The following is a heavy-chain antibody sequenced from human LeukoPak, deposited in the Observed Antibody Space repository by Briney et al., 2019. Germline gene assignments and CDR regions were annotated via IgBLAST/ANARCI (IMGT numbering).Heavy chain of an antibody. D-gene: IGHD4-17*01. V-gene: IGHV3-30*18. Sequence: GGSLRLSCAASEFTFTRYWMSWVRQAPGKGLEWVAVISYDGSIKYYADSVKGRFTISRDSSKNTLYLQMNSLRAEDTAVYYCAKYGMTTVTYIDYWAREPWSPSPQ. CDR1: EFTFTRYW. J-gene: IGHJ4*02. CDR3: AKYGMTTVTYIDY. CDR2: ISYDGSIK.